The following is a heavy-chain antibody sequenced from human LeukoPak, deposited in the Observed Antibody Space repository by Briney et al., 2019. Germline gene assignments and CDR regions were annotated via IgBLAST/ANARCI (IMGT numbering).Heavy chain of an antibody. D-gene: IGHD2-21*01. CDR1: GITLSNYG. Sequence: GGSLRLSCAVSGITLSNYGMRWVRQAPGKGLQWVAGISDTGGTITYAESVSGRFTLSRDNAKTTLYLQMNSLRAEDTAVYFCAKRGVVIRVILVGFHKQAYYFDSWGHGALVTVSS. J-gene: IGHJ4*03. CDR2: ISDTGGTI. V-gene: IGHV3-23*01. CDR3: AKRGVVIRVILVGFHKQAYYFDS.